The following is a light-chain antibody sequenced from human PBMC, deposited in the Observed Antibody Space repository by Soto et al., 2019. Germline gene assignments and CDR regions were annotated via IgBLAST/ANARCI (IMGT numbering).Light chain of an antibody. J-gene: IGKJ5*01. CDR3: QQYNNWPIT. Sequence: VLTQSPATLSVSPGERATLSCRASQSVNINLAWYQQKPGQAPYLLIYTASTRATGVPARFSGSGSGTEFTLTISTLQSEDFTVYYCQQYNNWPITFGQGTRLEIK. CDR2: TAS. V-gene: IGKV3-15*01. CDR1: QSVNIN.